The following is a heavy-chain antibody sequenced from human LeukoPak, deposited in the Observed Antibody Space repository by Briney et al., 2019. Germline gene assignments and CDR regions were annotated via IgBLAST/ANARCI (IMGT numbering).Heavy chain of an antibody. CDR2: IYYSGST. Sequence: PSETLSLTCTVSGGSISSSSYYWGWIRQPPGKGLEAIGSIYYSGSTYYNPSLKSRVTISVDTSKNQLSLKLSSVTGADTAVYYCARLPSYDSSGYYYYGMDVWGQGTTVTVSS. D-gene: IGHD3-22*01. CDR3: ARLPSYDSSGYYYYGMDV. CDR1: GGSISSSSYY. V-gene: IGHV4-39*01. J-gene: IGHJ6*02.